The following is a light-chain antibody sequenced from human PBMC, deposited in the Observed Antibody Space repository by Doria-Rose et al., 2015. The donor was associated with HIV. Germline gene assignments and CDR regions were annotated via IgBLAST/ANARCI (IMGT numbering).Light chain of an antibody. CDR2: GNT. CDR1: SSNIGAGFD. CDR3: QSYDSRLSVYV. V-gene: IGLV1-40*02. Sequence: QSVLTQPPSVSGAPGQRVAISCTGSSSNIGAGFDVNWYQQFPGTAPTLLIHGNTNRPSVVPDRFSGSMSGTSASLAISELRSEDEADYYCQSYDSRLSVYVFGTGTKVTVL. J-gene: IGLJ1*01.